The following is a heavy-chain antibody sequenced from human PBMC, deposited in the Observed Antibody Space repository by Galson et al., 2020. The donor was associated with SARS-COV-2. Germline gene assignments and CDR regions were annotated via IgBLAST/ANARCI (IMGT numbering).Heavy chain of an antibody. Sequence: SETLSLTCTVSGGSISSSSYYWGWIRQPPGKGLEWIGSIYYSGSTYYNPSLKSRVTISVDTSKNQFSLKLSSVTAADTAVYYCARDGRGSSWSPTPFAFDIWGQGTMVTVSS. J-gene: IGHJ3*02. CDR2: IYYSGST. CDR3: ARDGRGSSWSPTPFAFDI. D-gene: IGHD6-13*01. CDR1: GGSISSSSYY. V-gene: IGHV4-39*07.